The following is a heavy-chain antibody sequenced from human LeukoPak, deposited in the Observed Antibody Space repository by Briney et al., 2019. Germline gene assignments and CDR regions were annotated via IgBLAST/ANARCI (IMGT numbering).Heavy chain of an antibody. J-gene: IGHJ3*02. CDR3: ARDWDYGGFDAFDI. Sequence: PGGSLRLSCAASGFTFDDYGMSWVRHAPGKGLEWVSGINWNGGSTVYADSVKGRFTISRDNAKNSLYLQMNSLRAEDTALYYCARDWDYGGFDAFDIWGQGTMVTVSS. D-gene: IGHD4-23*01. CDR1: GFTFDDYG. CDR2: INWNGGST. V-gene: IGHV3-20*04.